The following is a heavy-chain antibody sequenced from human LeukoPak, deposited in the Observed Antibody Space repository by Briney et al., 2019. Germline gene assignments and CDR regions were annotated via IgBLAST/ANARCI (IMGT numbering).Heavy chain of an antibody. J-gene: IGHJ4*02. Sequence: SETLSLTCTVSGGSISSYYWSWIRQPPGKGLEWIGYIYYSGSTNYNPSLKSRVTISVDTSKNQFSLKLSSVTAADTAVYYCARVSPPYNSGTYRPEYYFDYWGQGALVTVSS. CDR2: IYYSGST. D-gene: IGHD3-10*01. CDR3: ARVSPPYNSGTYRPEYYFDY. CDR1: GGSISSYY. V-gene: IGHV4-59*01.